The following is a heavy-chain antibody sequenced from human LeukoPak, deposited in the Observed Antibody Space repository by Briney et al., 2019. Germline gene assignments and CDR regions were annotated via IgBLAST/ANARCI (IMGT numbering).Heavy chain of an antibody. CDR2: IIPILGIA. Sequence: EASVKVSCKASGYTFTSYYMHWVRQAPGQGLEWMGRIIPILGIANYAQKFQGRVTITADKSTSTAYMELSSLRSEDTAVYYCAREARSAEDYWGQGTLVTVSS. V-gene: IGHV1-69*04. CDR3: AREARSAEDY. J-gene: IGHJ4*02. CDR1: GYTFTSYY.